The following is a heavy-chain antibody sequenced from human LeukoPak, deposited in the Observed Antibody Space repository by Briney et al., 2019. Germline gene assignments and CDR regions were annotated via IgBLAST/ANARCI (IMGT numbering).Heavy chain of an antibody. J-gene: IGHJ4*02. Sequence: ASVKVSCKASGGTFSSYAISWVRQAPGQGLEWMGGIIPIFGTANYAQKVQGRVTITADESTSTAYVELSSLRSEDTAEYFCARDRTVAGFHLEAYWGQGTLVTVSS. CDR2: IIPIFGTA. V-gene: IGHV1-69*13. CDR1: GGTFSSYA. CDR3: ARDRTVAGFHLEAY. D-gene: IGHD6-19*01.